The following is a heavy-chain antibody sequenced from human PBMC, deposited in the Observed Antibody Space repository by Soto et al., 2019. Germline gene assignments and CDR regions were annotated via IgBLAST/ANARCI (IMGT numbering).Heavy chain of an antibody. V-gene: IGHV5-51*01. CDR1: GYSFTSYW. CDR2: IYPGDSDT. D-gene: IGHD2-2*01. CDR3: ARLSGSSTTSWEYYYYDMGV. J-gene: IGHJ6*02. Sequence: EVQLVQSGAEVKKPGESLRISCKGSGYSFTSYWIGWVRQMPGKGLEWMGIIYPGDSDTRYSPSFQGQISISADKSISTAYLQWGSLKASDTAIYYCARLSGSSTTSWEYYYYDMGVWGQGTTVTVSS.